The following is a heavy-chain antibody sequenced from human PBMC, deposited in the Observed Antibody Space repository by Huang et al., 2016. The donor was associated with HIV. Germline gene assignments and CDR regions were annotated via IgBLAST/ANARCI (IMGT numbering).Heavy chain of an antibody. Sequence: QVQLVQSGPEVKKPGSSVKVSCKASGEALREYAFNWVRAAPRHGLEGMVGVIPNLCTAKYAQKFEGRLTITAEEATNTGYMEVSRLEFEDTAVYYGARDRGGWGTYRFTGNDYWGRGTLVTVSS. V-gene: IGHV1-69*13. CDR1: GEALREYA. CDR2: VIPNLCTA. CDR3: ARDRGGWGTYRFTGNDY. J-gene: IGHJ4*02. D-gene: IGHD3-16*02.